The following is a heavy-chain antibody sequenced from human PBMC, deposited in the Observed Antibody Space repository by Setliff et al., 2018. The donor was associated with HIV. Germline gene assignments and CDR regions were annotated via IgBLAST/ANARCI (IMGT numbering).Heavy chain of an antibody. D-gene: IGHD4-17*01. J-gene: IGHJ3*02. V-gene: IGHV4-34*01. CDR2: INHSGST. Sequence: SETLSLTCAVYGGSFSGYYWSWIRQPPGKGLEWIGEINHSGSTNYNPSLKSRVTISVDTSKNQFSLKLSSVTAADTAVYYCATSYYGDYAGAFDIWGQGTMVTVSS. CDR3: ATSYYGDYAGAFDI. CDR1: GGSFSGYY.